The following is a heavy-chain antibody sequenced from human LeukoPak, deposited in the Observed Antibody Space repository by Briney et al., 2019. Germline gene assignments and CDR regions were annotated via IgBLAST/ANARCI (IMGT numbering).Heavy chain of an antibody. Sequence: SVKVSCKASGGTFSSYAISWVRQAPGQGLEWMGGIIPIFGTANYAQKLQGRVTMTTDTSTSTAYMELRSLRSDDTAVYYCARAPSDDFWSGYDYWGQGTLVTVSS. J-gene: IGHJ4*02. CDR2: IIPIFGTA. V-gene: IGHV1-69*05. D-gene: IGHD3-3*01. CDR1: GGTFSSYA. CDR3: ARAPSDDFWSGYDY.